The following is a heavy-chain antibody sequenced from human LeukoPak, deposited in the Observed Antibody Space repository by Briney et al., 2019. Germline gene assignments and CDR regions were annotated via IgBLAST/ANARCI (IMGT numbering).Heavy chain of an antibody. CDR3: ARVRGGLGELSGRYFDY. D-gene: IGHD3-16*02. CDR2: IYYSWST. CDR1: GGSISSYY. V-gene: IGHV4-59*01. J-gene: IGHJ4*02. Sequence: PSETLSLTCTVSGGSISSYYWSWIRQPPGKGLEWIGYIYYSWSTNYNPSLRSRVTISVDTSKEQCSLKLSSVTAADTAVYYCARVRGGLGELSGRYFDYWGQGTLVTVSS.